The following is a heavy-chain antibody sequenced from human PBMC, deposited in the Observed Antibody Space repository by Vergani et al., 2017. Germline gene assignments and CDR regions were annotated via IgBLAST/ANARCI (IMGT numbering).Heavy chain of an antibody. CDR3: ARPLAYCSSTRCHDTPISNNWFDP. D-gene: IGHD2-2*01. J-gene: IGHJ5*02. CDR2: IYYSGTT. CDR1: DGSISSSSYY. Sequence: QLQLQESGPGLVKPSETLSLTCTVSDGSISSSSYYWGWIRQPPGKGLEWIGSIYYSGTTYYNPSLKSRVTISVDTAKNQFSLKLSSVTAADTAVYYCARPLAYCSSTRCHDTPISNNWFDPWGQGTLVTVSS. V-gene: IGHV4-39*01.